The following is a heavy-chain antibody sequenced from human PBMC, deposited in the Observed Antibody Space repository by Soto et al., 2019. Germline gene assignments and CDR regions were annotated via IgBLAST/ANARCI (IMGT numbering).Heavy chain of an antibody. Sequence: PSETLSLTCTVSGGSIRSGGYYWSWVRQSPRRGLEWIGNIYYSGSTYYNPSLKSRLTISVDTSKNQFSLNLSSVTAADTAVYYCARDRLMATAGTASHYFGLDVWGQGTTVTSP. J-gene: IGHJ6*02. CDR3: ARDRLMATAGTASHYFGLDV. D-gene: IGHD5-18*01. CDR2: IYYSGST. CDR1: GGSIRSGGYY. V-gene: IGHV4-31*03.